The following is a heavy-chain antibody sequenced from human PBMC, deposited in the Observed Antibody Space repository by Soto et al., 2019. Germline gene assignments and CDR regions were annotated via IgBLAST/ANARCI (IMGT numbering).Heavy chain of an antibody. V-gene: IGHV3-23*01. CDR3: AKPNLHCSSTSCFDY. CDR1: GFIFTTYA. Sequence: GGSLRLSCATSGFIFTTYAMNWVRQAPGKGLEWVSAISSSGETTFYAESVRGRFTISRDNSFNTLYLQMNSLRDEDTAVYYCAKPNLHCSSTSCFDYWGQGTLVTVSS. D-gene: IGHD2-2*01. CDR2: ISSSGETT. J-gene: IGHJ4*02.